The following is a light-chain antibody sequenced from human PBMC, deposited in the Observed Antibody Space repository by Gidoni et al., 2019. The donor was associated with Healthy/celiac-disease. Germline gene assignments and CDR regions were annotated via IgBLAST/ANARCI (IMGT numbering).Light chain of an antibody. J-gene: IGKJ1*01. CDR3: QQLNSYPRT. V-gene: IGKV1-9*01. CDR1: QGISSY. CDR2: AAS. Sequence: IQLTQSPSSLSASVGDRVTITCRASQGISSYLDWYQQKPGKAPKLLIYAASTLQSGVPSRLSGSGSGTDFTLTISSLQPEDFATYDCQQLNSYPRTFGQGTKVEIK.